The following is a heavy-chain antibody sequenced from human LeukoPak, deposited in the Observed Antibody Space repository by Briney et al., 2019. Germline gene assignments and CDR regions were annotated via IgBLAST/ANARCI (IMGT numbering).Heavy chain of an antibody. CDR3: AIRSDSSSPSCYYYYCMDV. CDR2: INTNTGNP. CDR1: GYTFTSYV. J-gene: IGHJ6*03. Sequence: ASVKVSCKPSGYTFTSYVMNWVRQAPGQGLEWMGWINTNTGNPKYAHGFTGRFVFSLDTSVSTAYLQISILKGDDTAVYYSAIRSDSSSPSCYYYYCMDVWGKGTTVTVSS. V-gene: IGHV7-4-1*02. D-gene: IGHD6-13*01.